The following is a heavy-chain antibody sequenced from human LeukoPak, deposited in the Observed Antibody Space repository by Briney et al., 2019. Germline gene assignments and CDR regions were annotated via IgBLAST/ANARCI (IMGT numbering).Heavy chain of an antibody. CDR3: ARCRDGYKHFDY. CDR1: GFTFSSYS. CDR2: ISSSGTNI. V-gene: IGHV3-48*04. D-gene: IGHD5-24*01. J-gene: IGHJ4*02. Sequence: GGSLRLSCAASGFTFSSYSLNWVRQAPGKGLEWISYISSSGTNIDYADSVKGRFTISRDNGKNSLYLQMNRLRAEDTAVYYCARCRDGYKHFDYWGQGTLVTVSS.